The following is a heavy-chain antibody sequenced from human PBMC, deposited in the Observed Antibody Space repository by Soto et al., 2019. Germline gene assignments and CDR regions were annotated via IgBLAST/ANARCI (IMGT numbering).Heavy chain of an antibody. D-gene: IGHD2-2*01. CDR1: GFTFSNTW. Sequence: GGSLRLSCAASGFTFSNTWMHWVRQAPGKGLVWVSHINSDRTTTTYADSVKGRFTISRDNAKNTVHLQMNSLRAEDTAVYYCATDGSYAQQVWGQGTTVTVSS. CDR3: ATDGSYAQQV. J-gene: IGHJ6*02. CDR2: INSDRTTT. V-gene: IGHV3-74*01.